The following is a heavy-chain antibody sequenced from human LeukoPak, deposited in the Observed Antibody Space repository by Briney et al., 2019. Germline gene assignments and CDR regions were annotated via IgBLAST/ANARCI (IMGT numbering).Heavy chain of an antibody. Sequence: GGSLRLSCAASGFTFSSYTMHWVRQAPGKGLEWVAVTAYDGSGKYYADSVKGRFTISRDDSKNTLYLQMNSLRVEDTAVYYCARTPTYYDNSWYLEYWGQGTLVTVSS. D-gene: IGHD3-16*01. J-gene: IGHJ4*02. V-gene: IGHV3-30-3*01. CDR3: ARTPTYYDNSWYLEY. CDR2: TAYDGSGK. CDR1: GFTFSSYT.